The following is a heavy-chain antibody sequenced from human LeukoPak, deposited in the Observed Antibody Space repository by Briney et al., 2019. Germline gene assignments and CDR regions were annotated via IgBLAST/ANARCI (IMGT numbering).Heavy chain of an antibody. CDR3: VRESVYGSRSYYSY. J-gene: IGHJ4*02. CDR2: IKQDGGEK. CDR1: GFTFSSYW. V-gene: IGHV3-7*04. D-gene: IGHD3-10*01. Sequence: GGSLRLSCAASGFTFSSYWMSWVRQAPGKGLEWVANIKQDGGEKFYVDSVKGRFTISRDNAKSSLYLQMNSLRAGDTAVYFCVRESVYGSRSYYSYWGQGTLVTVSS.